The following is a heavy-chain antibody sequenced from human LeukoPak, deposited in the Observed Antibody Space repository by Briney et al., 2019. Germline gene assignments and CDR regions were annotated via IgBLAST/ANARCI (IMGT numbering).Heavy chain of an antibody. J-gene: IGHJ4*02. CDR3: AREPDFYGSGTFLH. V-gene: IGHV3-30*04. CDR2: ISYDGSNK. CDR1: GFTFSSYA. D-gene: IGHD3-10*01. Sequence: GSLRLSCAASGFTFSSYAMHWVRQAPGKGLEWVAVISYDGSNKYYADSVKGRFTISRDNSKNSLYLQMNSLRAEDTAVYYCAREPDFYGSGTFLHWGQGTLVTVSS.